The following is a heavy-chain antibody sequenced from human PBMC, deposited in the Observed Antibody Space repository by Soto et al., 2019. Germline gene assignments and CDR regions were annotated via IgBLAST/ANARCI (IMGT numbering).Heavy chain of an antibody. J-gene: IGHJ6*02. CDR3: ARGLPLYYYYYYGMDV. Sequence: PSETLSLTCAVYGGSFSCYYWIWIRQPPGKGLEWIGEINHSGSTNYNPSLKSRVTISVDTSKNQFSLKLSSVTAADTAVYYCARGLPLYYYYYYGMDVWGQGTTVTVSS. CDR1: GGSFSCYY. D-gene: IGHD3-16*01. CDR2: INHSGST. V-gene: IGHV4-34*01.